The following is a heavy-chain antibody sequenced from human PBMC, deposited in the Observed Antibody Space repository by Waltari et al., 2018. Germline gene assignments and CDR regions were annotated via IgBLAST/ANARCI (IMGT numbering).Heavy chain of an antibody. J-gene: IGHJ4*02. CDR2: IYHRGRT. D-gene: IGHD6-19*01. CDR1: GYSISSGYY. Sequence: QVQLQESGPGLVKPSETLSLTCAVSGYSISSGYYWGWIRQPPGKGLEWIGSIYHRGRTDENPALKSGGTISVDTSKNQVSRKLSSGTAADTAVYYWARGGYSSTGYWGQGTLVTVSS. CDR3: ARGGYSSTGY. V-gene: IGHV4-38-2*01.